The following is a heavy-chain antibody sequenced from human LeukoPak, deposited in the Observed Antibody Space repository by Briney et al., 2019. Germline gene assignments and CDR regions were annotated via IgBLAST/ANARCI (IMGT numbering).Heavy chain of an antibody. Sequence: ASVRVSCKASGYTFTACYMHWVRQAPGQGLEWMGWINPNSGDTNYAQKLHDRVTMTRDTSIRTVYMELSRLRSDDTAVYFCARDRIGDRGATSCYLAYWGQGSVVTVSS. CDR3: ARDRIGDRGATSCYLAY. CDR1: GYTFTACY. J-gene: IGHJ4*02. V-gene: IGHV1-2*02. CDR2: INPNSGDT. D-gene: IGHD2-2*01.